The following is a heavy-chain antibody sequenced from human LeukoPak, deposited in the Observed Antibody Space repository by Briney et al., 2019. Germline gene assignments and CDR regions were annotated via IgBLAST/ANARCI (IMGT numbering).Heavy chain of an antibody. Sequence: SGPALVKPTQTLTLTCSFSGFSLNTSGLSVSWIRQPPGKALEWLARIDWDDDKYYRTSLKTRLAISKDTSKNQVVLTMTNTDPVDTATYYCARTLEATLDYWGQGTLVTVSS. CDR1: GFSLNTSGLS. J-gene: IGHJ4*02. V-gene: IGHV2-70*11. CDR2: IDWDDDK. CDR3: ARTLEATLDY.